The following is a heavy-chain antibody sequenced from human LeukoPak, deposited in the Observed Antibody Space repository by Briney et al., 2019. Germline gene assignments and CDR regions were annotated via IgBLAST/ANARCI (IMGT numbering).Heavy chain of an antibody. V-gene: IGHV4-4*07. CDR3: ARDRGGTEAFTDWFDP. D-gene: IGHD1-7*01. J-gene: IGHJ5*02. CDR2: IYTSGST. Sequence: PSETLSLTCTVSGGSISSYYWSWIRQPAGKGLEWIGRIYTSGSTNYNPSLKSRVTMSVDTSKNQFSLKLSSVTAADTAVYYCARDRGGTEAFTDWFDPWGQGTLVTVSS. CDR1: GGSISSYY.